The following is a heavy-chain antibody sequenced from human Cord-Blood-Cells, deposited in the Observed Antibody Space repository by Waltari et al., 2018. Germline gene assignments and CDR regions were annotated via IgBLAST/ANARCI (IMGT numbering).Heavy chain of an antibody. CDR2: IYYRGST. Sequence: QLQLQESGPGLVKPSETLSLTCTVSGGSISSSSYYWGWIRQPPGKGLEWIGSIYYRGSTYYNPSLKSRVTISVDTSKNQFSLKLSPVTAADTAVYYCARGYAMVRGVDAFDIWGQGTMVTVSS. J-gene: IGHJ3*02. CDR1: GGSISSSSYY. D-gene: IGHD3-10*01. CDR3: ARGYAMVRGVDAFDI. V-gene: IGHV4-39*01.